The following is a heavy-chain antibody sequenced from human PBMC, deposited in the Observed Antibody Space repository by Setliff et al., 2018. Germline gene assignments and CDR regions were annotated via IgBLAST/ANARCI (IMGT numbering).Heavy chain of an antibody. V-gene: IGHV3-66*04. CDR2: IYIGDQT. CDR3: ARQTGLGGHNLKDDTFYGVDV. J-gene: IGHJ6*02. CDR1: GFTVNSNF. Sequence: GGSLRLSCVGSGFTVNSNFMTWVRQAPGKGLEWLAVIYIGDQTFYADSVKGRFTISKDNSRNTLSLHMRSLRPDDTAMYYCARQTGLGGHNLKDDTFYGVDVWGQGILVTVSS. D-gene: IGHD1-1*01.